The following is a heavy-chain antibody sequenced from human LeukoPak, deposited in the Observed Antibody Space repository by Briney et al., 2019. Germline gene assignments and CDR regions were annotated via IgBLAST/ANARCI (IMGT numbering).Heavy chain of an antibody. J-gene: IGHJ4*02. CDR2: ISGSGGST. Sequence: SGGSLRLSCAASGFTFSSYSMSWVRQAPGKGLEWVSAISGSGGSTYYADSVKGRLTISRDNSKNTLYLQMNSLRAEDTAVYYCTKEQGSSWSRSFDYWGQGTLVTVSS. CDR3: TKEQGSSWSRSFDY. CDR1: GFTFSSYS. D-gene: IGHD6-13*01. V-gene: IGHV3-23*01.